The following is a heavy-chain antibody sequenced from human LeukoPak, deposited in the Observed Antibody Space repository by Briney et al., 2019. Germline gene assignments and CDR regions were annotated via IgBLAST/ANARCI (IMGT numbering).Heavy chain of an antibody. J-gene: IGHJ4*02. Sequence: GGSLRLSCAGSGFIFSSYWMSWVRQAPGKGLEWVANIKRDGSEIHYVDSVKGRFSISRDNARNSLYLEMNTLRAEETAVYYCARARPSSGWPPYYFDYWGQGTLVTVSS. CDR3: ARARPSSGWPPYYFDY. CDR2: IKRDGSEI. D-gene: IGHD6-19*01. CDR1: GFIFSSYW. V-gene: IGHV3-7*01.